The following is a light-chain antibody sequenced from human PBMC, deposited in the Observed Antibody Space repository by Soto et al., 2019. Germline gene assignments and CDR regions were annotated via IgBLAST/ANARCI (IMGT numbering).Light chain of an antibody. V-gene: IGKV1-5*03. CDR3: QQYYSYPRT. J-gene: IGKJ1*01. CDR1: QTISSW. Sequence: DIQMTQSPSTLSRSVGDRVTITCRASQTISSWLAWYQQKPGKAPKLLIYKASTLKSGVPSRFSGSGSGTEFTLTISSLQPDDFATYYCQQYYSYPRTFGQGTKVDIK. CDR2: KAS.